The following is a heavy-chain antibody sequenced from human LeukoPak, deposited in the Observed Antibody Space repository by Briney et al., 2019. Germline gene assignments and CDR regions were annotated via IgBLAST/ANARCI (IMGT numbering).Heavy chain of an antibody. CDR1: GFTFSSYA. Sequence: PGGSLRLSCAASGFTFSSYAMNWVRQAPGKGLEWVSAISGSGGSTYYADSVKGRFTISRDNSKNTLYLQTNSLRADDTAVYYCAKAYGSGSPVDYWGQGTLVTVSS. CDR3: AKAYGSGSPVDY. J-gene: IGHJ4*02. D-gene: IGHD3-10*01. V-gene: IGHV3-23*01. CDR2: ISGSGGST.